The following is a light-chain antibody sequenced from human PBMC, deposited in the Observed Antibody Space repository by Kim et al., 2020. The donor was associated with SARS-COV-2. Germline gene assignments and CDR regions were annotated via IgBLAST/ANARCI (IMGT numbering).Light chain of an antibody. CDR1: QDISSC. CDR2: EAS. CDR3: HRAHSFPLT. Sequence: DIQMTQSPSSVSASVGDRVTITCRASQDISSCLAWYQQKPGKAPKVLIYEASNLQSGVPSRFSGSGSGTDFTLTIDSLQPEDFATYSSHRAHSFPLTFGGGSKVVIK. J-gene: IGKJ4*01. V-gene: IGKV1D-12*01.